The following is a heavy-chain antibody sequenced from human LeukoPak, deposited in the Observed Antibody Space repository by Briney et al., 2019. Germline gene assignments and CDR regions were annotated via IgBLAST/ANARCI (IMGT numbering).Heavy chain of an antibody. CDR3: ARDLFSSGYNYFDY. D-gene: IGHD3-22*01. Sequence: GGSLGLSCAASGFTFSSYSMNWVRQAPGKGLQWVSCISSSSSYIYYADSVKGRFTIARDNAKNSLYLQMNSLRAEDTAVYYCARDLFSSGYNYFDYWGQGTLVTVSS. CDR2: ISSSSSYI. J-gene: IGHJ4*02. V-gene: IGHV3-21*01. CDR1: GFTFSSYS.